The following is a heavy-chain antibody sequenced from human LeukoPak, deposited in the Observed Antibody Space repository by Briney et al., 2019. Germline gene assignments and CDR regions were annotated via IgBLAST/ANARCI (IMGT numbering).Heavy chain of an antibody. D-gene: IGHD2-15*01. J-gene: IGHJ4*02. Sequence: GRSLRLSCVASGFTFSNYGMHWVRQAPGKGLEWVALMSFDGSLEYYADSVKGRFTISRDNSKSTLYLQMNSLRAEDTSVYYCARDIGLYYFDYWGQGTLVTVSS. CDR3: ARDIGLYYFDY. CDR2: MSFDGSLE. V-gene: IGHV3-30*03. CDR1: GFTFSNYG.